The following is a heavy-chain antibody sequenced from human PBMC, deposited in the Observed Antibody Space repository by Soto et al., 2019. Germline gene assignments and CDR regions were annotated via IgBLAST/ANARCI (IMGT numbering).Heavy chain of an antibody. D-gene: IGHD2-8*01. Sequence: HVELVQSGTEVKKPGASVKVSCEASSFTFIDFYIHWLRQAPGQGLEWMGWINAKNGGTRYAEKFQDRVTLTRDRSVRTAYLELQRLRSDDTAVYYCARSHCTDGICYTEVIPSWGQGTLVTVS. CDR2: INAKNGGT. J-gene: IGHJ4*02. V-gene: IGHV1-2*02. CDR1: SFTFIDFY. CDR3: ARSHCTDGICYTEVIPS.